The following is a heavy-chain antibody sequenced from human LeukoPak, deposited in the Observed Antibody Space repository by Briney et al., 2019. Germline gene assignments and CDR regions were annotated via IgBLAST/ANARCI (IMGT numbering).Heavy chain of an antibody. Sequence: ASVKVSCKASGYTFTSYAMHWVRQAPGQRLEWMGWINAGNGNTKYSQKFQDRVTITRDTSASTAYMELSSLRSEDTAVYYCARSCSSTSCESDYFDYWGQGTLVTVSS. J-gene: IGHJ4*02. CDR1: GYTFTSYA. CDR2: INAGNGNT. V-gene: IGHV1-3*01. D-gene: IGHD2-2*01. CDR3: ARSCSSTSCESDYFDY.